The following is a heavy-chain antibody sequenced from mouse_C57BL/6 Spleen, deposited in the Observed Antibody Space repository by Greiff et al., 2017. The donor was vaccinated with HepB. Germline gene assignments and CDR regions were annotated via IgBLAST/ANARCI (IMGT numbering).Heavy chain of an antibody. CDR3: ARDYYGSSYPWFAY. V-gene: IGHV1-81*01. Sequence: VKLMESGAELARPGASVKLSCKASGYTFTSYGISWVKQRTGQGLEWIGEIYPRSGNNYYNEKFKGKATLTADKSSSTAYMELRSLTSEDSAVYFCARDYYGSSYPWFAYWGQGTLVTVSA. J-gene: IGHJ3*01. D-gene: IGHD1-1*01. CDR2: IYPRSGNN. CDR1: GYTFTSYG.